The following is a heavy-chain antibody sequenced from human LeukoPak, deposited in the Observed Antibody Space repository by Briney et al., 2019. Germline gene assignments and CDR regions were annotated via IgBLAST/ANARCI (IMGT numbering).Heavy chain of an antibody. CDR2: IYYSGST. CDR1: GGSISSYY. D-gene: IGHD6-19*01. V-gene: IGHV4-59*08. J-gene: IGHJ4*02. Sequence: SETLSLTCTVSGGSISSYYWSWIRQPPRKGLEWIGYIYYSGSTNYNPSLKSRVTVSVDTSKNQFSLKLSSVTAADTAVYYCARLQPAGTLDYWGQGTLATASS. CDR3: ARLQPAGTLDY.